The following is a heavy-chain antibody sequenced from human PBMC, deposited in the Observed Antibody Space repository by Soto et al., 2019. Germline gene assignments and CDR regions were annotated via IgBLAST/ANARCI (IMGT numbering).Heavy chain of an antibody. Sequence: SETLSLTCTVSGGSISSYDWSWIRQPPGKGLEWIGYIYYSGSTNYNPSLKSRVTISVDTSKSQFSLKLSSVTAADTAVYYCAREGYYDSSGYYDYWGQGTLVTVSS. CDR3: AREGYYDSSGYYDY. CDR1: GGSISSYD. CDR2: IYYSGST. V-gene: IGHV4-59*01. J-gene: IGHJ4*02. D-gene: IGHD3-22*01.